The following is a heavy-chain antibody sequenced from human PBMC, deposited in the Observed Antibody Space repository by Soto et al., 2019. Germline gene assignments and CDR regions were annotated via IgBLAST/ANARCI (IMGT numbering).Heavy chain of an antibody. CDR3: ARGPTDYYDNSGDYSLDY. J-gene: IGHJ4*02. Sequence: QVQLLQSGAEVKKPGASVKVSCKASGYTFTTYGMSWVRQAPGQGLAWRGWISTYNGNIKYAERLQGRVTMTTDTTTSTAYMEQRGLRSDAAALYYCARGPTDYYDNSGDYSLDYWGQGTLVTVSS. CDR1: GYTFTTYG. CDR2: ISTYNGNI. V-gene: IGHV1-18*01. D-gene: IGHD3-22*01.